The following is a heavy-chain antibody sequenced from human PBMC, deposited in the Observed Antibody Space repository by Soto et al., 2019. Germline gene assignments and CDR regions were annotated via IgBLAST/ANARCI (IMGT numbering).Heavy chain of an antibody. Sequence: PGESLKISCKGSGYSFTSYWIGWVRQMPGKGLGWMGIIYPGDSDTRYSPSFQGQVTISADKSISTAYLQWSSLKASDTAMYYCARPGMSDPDYYYGMDVWGQGTTVTVSS. CDR1: GYSFTSYW. CDR3: ARPGMSDPDYYYGMDV. V-gene: IGHV5-51*01. CDR2: IYPGDSDT. J-gene: IGHJ6*02. D-gene: IGHD6-13*01.